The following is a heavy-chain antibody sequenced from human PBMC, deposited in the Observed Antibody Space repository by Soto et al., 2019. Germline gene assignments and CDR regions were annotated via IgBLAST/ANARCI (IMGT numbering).Heavy chain of an antibody. D-gene: IGHD3-10*01. CDR2: IYYSGST. CDR3: ARLLGRFGELYYYYGMDV. V-gene: IGHV4-39*01. CDR1: GGSISSSSYY. Sequence: SETLSLTCTVSGGSISSSSYYWGWIRQPPGKGLEWIGSIYYSGSTYYNPSLKSRVTISVDTSKNQFSLKLSSVTAADTAVYYCARLLGRFGELYYYYGMDVWGQGTTVTVSS. J-gene: IGHJ6*02.